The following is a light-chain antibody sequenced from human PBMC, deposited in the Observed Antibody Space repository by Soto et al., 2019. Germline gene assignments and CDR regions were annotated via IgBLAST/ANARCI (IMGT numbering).Light chain of an antibody. CDR1: SSNIGSNT. V-gene: IGLV1-44*01. Sequence: QPVLTQPPSASGTPGQRVTLSCSGSSSNIGSNTVNWYQQFPGTAPKLLMYNNNQRPSGVPDRFSGSKSGTSASLAISGLQSEDEADYYWAAWDGSLKGVVFGGGTKLPVL. CDR2: NNN. CDR3: AAWDGSLKGVV. J-gene: IGLJ2*01.